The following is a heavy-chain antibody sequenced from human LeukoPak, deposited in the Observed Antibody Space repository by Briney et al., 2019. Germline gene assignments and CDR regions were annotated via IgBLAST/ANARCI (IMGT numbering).Heavy chain of an antibody. CDR1: GQSISSGYY. CDR2: IYHSGNA. Sequence: SETLSLTCAVSGQSISSGYYWGWIRQPPGKGLEWIGTIYHSGNAYYNWSLESRLTISVDTSTNQFSLNLTSVTAADTAVYYCASTIRSRVTPYYWGQGTLVTVSS. CDR3: ASTIRSRVTPYY. V-gene: IGHV4-38-2*01. D-gene: IGHD4-11*01. J-gene: IGHJ4*02.